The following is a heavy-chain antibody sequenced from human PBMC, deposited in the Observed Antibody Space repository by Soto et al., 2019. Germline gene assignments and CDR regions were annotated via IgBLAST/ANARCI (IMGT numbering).Heavy chain of an antibody. V-gene: IGHV3-53*01. D-gene: IGHD3-22*01. J-gene: IGHJ3*02. CDR2: IYSGGST. CDR3: AREAPDDSSGPNAFDI. Sequence: GGSLRLSCAASGFTVSSNYMSWVRQAPGKGLEWVSVIYSGGSTYYADSVKGRFTISRDNSKNTLYLQMNSLRAEDTAVYYCAREAPDDSSGPNAFDIWGQGTMVTVSS. CDR1: GFTVSSNY.